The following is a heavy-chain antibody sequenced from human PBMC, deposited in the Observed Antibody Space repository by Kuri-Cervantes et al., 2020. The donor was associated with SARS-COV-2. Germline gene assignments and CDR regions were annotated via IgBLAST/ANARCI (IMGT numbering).Heavy chain of an antibody. CDR1: GGSISGSGYY. J-gene: IGHJ4*02. CDR3: ARHRYSSSWSGLGYFDY. V-gene: IGHV4-39*01. Sequence: GSLRLSCTVSGGSISGSGYYWGWIRQPPGKGLEWIGSIYYSGSTYYNPSLKSRVTISVDTSKNQFSLKLSSVTAADTAVYYCARHRYSSSWSGLGYFDYWGQGTQV. D-gene: IGHD6-13*01. CDR2: IYYSGST.